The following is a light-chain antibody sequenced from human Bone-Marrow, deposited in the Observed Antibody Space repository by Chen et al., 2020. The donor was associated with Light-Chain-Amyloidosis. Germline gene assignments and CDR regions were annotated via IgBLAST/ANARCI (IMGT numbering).Light chain of an antibody. CDR2: DDS. CDR3: QVWDRSSDRPM. V-gene: IGLV3-21*02. Sequence: SYVLTQPSSVSVAPGQTATIACGGNNIGSTSVHWYQQTPGQAPLLVVYDDSDRPSGIPGRLSGSTSGHTATVAIRREAAGEEADYYGQVWDRSSDRPMFGGGPKLTVL. J-gene: IGLJ3*02. CDR1: NIGSTS.